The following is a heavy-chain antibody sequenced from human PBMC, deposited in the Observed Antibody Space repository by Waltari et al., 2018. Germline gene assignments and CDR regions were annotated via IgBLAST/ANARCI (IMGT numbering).Heavy chain of an antibody. CDR1: GGPISSGDYY. D-gene: IGHD2-15*01. J-gene: IGHJ5*02. Sequence: QVQLQESGPGLVKPSQTLSLTCTVSGGPISSGDYYWSWIRQPPGKVMEWIGYISYTGTTHYSPSLRSRVIMSIDTSKTQFSLKLSSVTAADTALYFCARGITVAALDTWGQGTLVTVSS. CDR3: ARGITVAALDT. CDR2: ISYTGTT. V-gene: IGHV4-30-4*08.